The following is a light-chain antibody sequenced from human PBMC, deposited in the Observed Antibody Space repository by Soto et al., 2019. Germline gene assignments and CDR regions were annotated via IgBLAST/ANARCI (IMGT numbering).Light chain of an antibody. J-gene: IGKJ1*01. Sequence: DIQMTQSPSSLSASLGDRVTITCRASQGISTYLNWYQQKLGKAPKLLIYAASSLQSGVPSRFSGSGSETDFTLTISSLQPEDFATYSCQQSYSTTWTFGQGTKVDIK. CDR2: AAS. CDR3: QQSYSTTWT. CDR1: QGISTY. V-gene: IGKV1-39*01.